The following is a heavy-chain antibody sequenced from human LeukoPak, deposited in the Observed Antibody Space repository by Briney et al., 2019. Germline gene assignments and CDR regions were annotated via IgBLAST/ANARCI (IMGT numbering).Heavy chain of an antibody. Sequence: SVKVSCKASGYTFTGYYMHWVRQAPGQGLEWMGGIIPIFGTANYAQKFQGRVTITADESTSTAYMELSSLRSEDTAVYYCARVASGYYGYFDYWGQGTLVTVSS. J-gene: IGHJ4*02. CDR3: ARVASGYYGYFDY. V-gene: IGHV1-69*13. CDR1: GYTFTGYY. D-gene: IGHD3-22*01. CDR2: IIPIFGTA.